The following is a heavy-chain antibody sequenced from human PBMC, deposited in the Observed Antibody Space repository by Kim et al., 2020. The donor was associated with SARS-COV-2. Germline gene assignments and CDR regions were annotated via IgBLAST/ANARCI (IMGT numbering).Heavy chain of an antibody. V-gene: IGHV6-1*01. Sequence: VSVKSRITSNPDTSKNQFSLQLNSVTPEDTAVYYCARGTQLVYYYYGMDVWGQGTTVTVSS. D-gene: IGHD6-13*01. CDR3: ARGTQLVYYYYGMDV. J-gene: IGHJ6*02.